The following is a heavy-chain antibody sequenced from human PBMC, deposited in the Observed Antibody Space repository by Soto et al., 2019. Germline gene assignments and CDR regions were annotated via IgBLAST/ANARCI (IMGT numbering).Heavy chain of an antibody. J-gene: IGHJ4*02. CDR3: ARVRLRSFFDY. CDR2: INHSGST. CDR1: GGSFSGYY. V-gene: IGHV4-34*01. Sequence: SETLSLTCAVYGGSFSGYYWSWIRQPPGKGLEWIGEINHSGSTNYNPSLKSRVTISVDTSKNQFSLKLSSVTAADTAVYYCARVRLRSFFDYWGQGTLVTVSS. D-gene: IGHD4-17*01.